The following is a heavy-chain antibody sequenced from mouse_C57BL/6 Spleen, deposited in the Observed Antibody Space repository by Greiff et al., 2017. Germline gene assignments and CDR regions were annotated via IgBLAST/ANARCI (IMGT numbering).Heavy chain of an antibody. CDR1: GYTFTDYN. Sequence: EVQLQQSGPELVKPGASVKIPCKASGYTFTDYNMDWVKQSPGKSLEWIGDINPNNGGTIYNQKFKGKATVTVDKSSSTAYMELRSLTSEDTAVYYCARKRRYDYFDYWGQGTTLTVSS. J-gene: IGHJ2*01. CDR2: INPNNGGT. D-gene: IGHD1-1*01. CDR3: ARKRRYDYFDY. V-gene: IGHV1-18*01.